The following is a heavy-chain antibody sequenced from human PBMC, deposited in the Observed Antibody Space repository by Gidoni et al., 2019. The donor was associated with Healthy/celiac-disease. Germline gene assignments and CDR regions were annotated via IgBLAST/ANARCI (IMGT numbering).Heavy chain of an antibody. CDR1: GFTFRSYG. V-gene: IGHV3-30*18. Sequence: QVQLVESGGGVVQPGRSLRLSCAASGFTFRSYGMPWVLPAPGQGLEWVAVISYDGSNKYYADSVKGRFTISRDNSKNTLYLQMNSLRAEDTAVYYCAKDPGFAPGVVVAATPLQDYYYYGMDVWGQGTTVTVSS. D-gene: IGHD2-15*01. CDR3: AKDPGFAPGVVVAATPLQDYYYYGMDV. J-gene: IGHJ6*02. CDR2: ISYDGSNK.